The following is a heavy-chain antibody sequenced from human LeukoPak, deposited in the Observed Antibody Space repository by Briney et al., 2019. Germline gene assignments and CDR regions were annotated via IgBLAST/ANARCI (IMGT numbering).Heavy chain of an antibody. Sequence: GGSLRLSCAASGFTFNNAWMSWVRQAPGKGLEWVGRIKSKTDGGTTDYAAPVKGRFTISRDDSKNTLYLQMNSLNTEDTAVYYCTTDPDIVVVPAAIHFDYWGQGTLVTVSS. D-gene: IGHD2-2*01. CDR1: GFTFNNAW. CDR2: IKSKTDGGTT. CDR3: TTDPDIVVVPAAIHFDY. V-gene: IGHV3-15*01. J-gene: IGHJ4*02.